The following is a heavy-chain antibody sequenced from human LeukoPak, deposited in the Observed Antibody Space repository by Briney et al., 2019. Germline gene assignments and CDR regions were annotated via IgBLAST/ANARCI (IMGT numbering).Heavy chain of an antibody. Sequence: GGSLRLSCAASEFTFSSYWMSWVRQAPGKGLEWVANIKQDGSEKYYVDSVKGRFTISRDNAKNSLYLQMSSLRAEDTAVYYCARDRHYYDSGYYYYYMDVWGKGTTVTVSS. J-gene: IGHJ6*03. V-gene: IGHV3-7*01. CDR1: EFTFSSYW. CDR3: ARDRHYYDSGYYYYYMDV. D-gene: IGHD3-22*01. CDR2: IKQDGSEK.